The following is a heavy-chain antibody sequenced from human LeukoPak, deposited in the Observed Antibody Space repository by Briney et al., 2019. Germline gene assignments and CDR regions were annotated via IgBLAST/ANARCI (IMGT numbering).Heavy chain of an antibody. D-gene: IGHD2-15*01. V-gene: IGHV1-58*02. CDR3: AAGWVCSAGSYYYYFYY. Sequence: ASVKVPCKASGFTFTSSPMLWVRQARGQRLEWIGWIVVGSGNTNYAQKFQERVTITRDMSTSTAYMELSSLRSEDTAVYYCAAGWVCSAGSYYYYFYYWGQETLVTVSS. J-gene: IGHJ4*02. CDR1: GFTFTSSP. CDR2: IVVGSGNT.